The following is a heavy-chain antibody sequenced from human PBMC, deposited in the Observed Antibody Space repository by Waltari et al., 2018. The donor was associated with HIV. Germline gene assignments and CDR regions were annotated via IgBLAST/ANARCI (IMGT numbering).Heavy chain of an antibody. CDR3: ARDGFRVAVTMIVVVHDAFDI. J-gene: IGHJ3*02. CDR2: IYHSGST. D-gene: IGHD3-22*01. CDR1: GYSISSGYY. V-gene: IGHV4-38-2*02. Sequence: QVQLQESGPGLVKPSETLSLTCAVSGYSISSGYYWGWIRQPPGKGLEWIGSIYHSGSTYYNPSLKSRVTISVDTSKNQFSLKLSSVTAADTAVYYCARDGFRVAVTMIVVVHDAFDIWGQGTMVTVSS.